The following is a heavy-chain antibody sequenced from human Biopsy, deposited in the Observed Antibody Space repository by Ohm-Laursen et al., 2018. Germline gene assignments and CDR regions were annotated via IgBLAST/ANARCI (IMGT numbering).Heavy chain of an antibody. J-gene: IGHJ6*02. D-gene: IGHD3-22*01. CDR1: GESMGTYY. CDR2: INHSGRT. Sequence: SETLSLTCTVSGESMGTYYWSWIRQTPGKGLEWIGEINHSGRTNYNPSLKSRVTISVDTSKNQFSLKVRSVTAADTAVYYCVRGVDYYDPYHYYALDVWGQGTTVTASS. CDR3: VRGVDYYDPYHYYALDV. V-gene: IGHV4-34*01.